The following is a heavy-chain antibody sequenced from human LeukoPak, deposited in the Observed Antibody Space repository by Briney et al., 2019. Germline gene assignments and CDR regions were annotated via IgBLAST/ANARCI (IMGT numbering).Heavy chain of an antibody. CDR3: ARSHSSGWYHYFDY. J-gene: IGHJ4*02. D-gene: IGHD6-19*01. V-gene: IGHV4-34*01. CDR1: GGSFSGYN. CDR2: INPSGST. Sequence: SETLSLTCAVYGGSFSGYNWTWIRQPPGRGLEWIGEINPSGSTNYNPSLKSRVTISVDTSKNQFSLKLSSVTAADTAVYYCARSHSSGWYHYFDYWGQGTLVTVSS.